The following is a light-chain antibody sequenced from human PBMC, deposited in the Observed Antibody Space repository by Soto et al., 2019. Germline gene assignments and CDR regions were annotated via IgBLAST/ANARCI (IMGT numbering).Light chain of an antibody. CDR3: QQYNTWLWT. CDR2: GAS. CDR1: QSVNAN. Sequence: EVVMTQSPATLSVSPGERATLSCRASQSVNANLAWYQQKPGQAPRLLIHGASNSATGIPARFSGSGFGTDFILTISSPQSEDFAVYYCQQYNTWLWTFGQGTKVEI. V-gene: IGKV3-15*01. J-gene: IGKJ1*01.